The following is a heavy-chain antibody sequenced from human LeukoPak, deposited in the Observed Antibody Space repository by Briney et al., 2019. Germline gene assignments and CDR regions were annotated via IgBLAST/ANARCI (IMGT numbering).Heavy chain of an antibody. CDR2: FYVGGAT. CDR3: AKRLTIVATTTPFDY. Sequence: GGSLRLSCAVSGFSVTNNYMSWVRQAPGKGLEWVSVFYVGGATYYADSVKGRFTISRDNSENTLYLQMKSLRAEDTAVYYCAKRLTIVATTTPFDYWGQGTLVTVSS. D-gene: IGHD5-12*01. V-gene: IGHV3-53*01. J-gene: IGHJ4*02. CDR1: GFSVTNNY.